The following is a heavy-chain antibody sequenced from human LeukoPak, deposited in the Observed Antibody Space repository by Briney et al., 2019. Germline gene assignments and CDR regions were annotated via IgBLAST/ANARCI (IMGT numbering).Heavy chain of an antibody. D-gene: IGHD2-15*01. J-gene: IGHJ4*02. CDR2: ISASGGS. Sequence: GGSLRLSCAASGFTFSNYAMSWVRQAPGKGLDWVSGISASGGSYYADSVKGRFTVSRDISKNTLYLQMNSLRAEDTAVYFCAREPRDCTGGTCQSAGGYYFYYWSQGTLVTVSS. CDR1: GFTFSNYA. CDR3: AREPRDCTGGTCQSAGGYYFYY. V-gene: IGHV3-23*01.